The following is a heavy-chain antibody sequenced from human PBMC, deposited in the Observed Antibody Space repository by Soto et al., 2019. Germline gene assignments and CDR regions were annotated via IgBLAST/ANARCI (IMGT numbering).Heavy chain of an antibody. J-gene: IGHJ5*02. V-gene: IGHV6-1*01. CDR1: GDSVSSNSAA. D-gene: IGHD1-1*01. CDR3: ASSGEPPRFNERGNWSPRGNWFDP. Sequence: PSQTLSLTCAISGDSVSSNSAAWNWIRQSPSRGLEWLGRTYYRSKWYNDYAVSVKSRITINPDTSKNQFSLQLNSVTPEDTAVYYCASSGEPPRFNERGNWSPRGNWFDPRGQGTLVTVSS. CDR2: TYYRSKWYN.